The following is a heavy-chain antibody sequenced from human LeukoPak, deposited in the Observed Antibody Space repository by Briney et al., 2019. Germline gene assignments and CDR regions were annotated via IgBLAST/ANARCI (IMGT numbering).Heavy chain of an antibody. V-gene: IGHV3-74*01. D-gene: IGHD3-22*01. J-gene: IGHJ4*02. CDR3: ARSYYDRSGYSYYFDY. CDR2: INSDGSST. Sequence: GGSLRLSCAASGFTFSSYWMHWVRQAPGKGLVWVSRINSDGSSTSYADSVKGRFTISRDNAKNTLYLQMNSLRAEDTAVYYCARSYYDRSGYSYYFDYWGQGTLVTVSS. CDR1: GFTFSSYW.